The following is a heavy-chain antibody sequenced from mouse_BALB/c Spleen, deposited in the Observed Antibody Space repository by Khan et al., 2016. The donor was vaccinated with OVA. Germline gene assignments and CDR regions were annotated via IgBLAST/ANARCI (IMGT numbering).Heavy chain of an antibody. J-gene: IGHJ2*01. V-gene: IGHV3-2*02. Sequence: EVQLQESGPGLVKPSQSLSLTCTVTGYSITSGYAWNWIRQFPGNKLEWMGYISYSGVTSYTPSLKSRISITRDTSKNQFFLQLNSVTTEDTAAYYCARRNYYGYYFDYGGQGTTLTVSS. CDR2: ISYSGVT. CDR1: GYSITSGYA. CDR3: ARRNYYGYYFDY. D-gene: IGHD1-1*01.